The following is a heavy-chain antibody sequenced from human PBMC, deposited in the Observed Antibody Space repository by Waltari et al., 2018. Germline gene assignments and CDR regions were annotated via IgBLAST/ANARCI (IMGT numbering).Heavy chain of an antibody. Sequence: SWIRQHPGKGLEWIGYIYYSGSTYYNPSLKSRVTISVDTSKNQFSLKLSSVTAADTAVYYCARLPDYYYYMDVWGKGTTVTVSS. CDR2: IYYSGST. J-gene: IGHJ6*03. CDR3: ARLPDYYYYMDV. V-gene: IGHV4-31*02.